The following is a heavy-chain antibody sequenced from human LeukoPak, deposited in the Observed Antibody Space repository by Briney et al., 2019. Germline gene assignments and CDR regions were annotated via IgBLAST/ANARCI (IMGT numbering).Heavy chain of an antibody. CDR3: ARAPSEIGGYYPEYFRH. Sequence: PGGSLRLSCAASGFTFSVYCMHWVRQAPGKGLVWVSRIKSDGSTNCADSVKGRFTISRDNAKNTVSLQMNTLTPENKGVYYCARAPSEIGGYYPEYFRHWGQGTLVTVSS. CDR1: GFTFSVYC. V-gene: IGHV3-74*01. J-gene: IGHJ1*01. D-gene: IGHD2-21*02. CDR2: IKSDGST.